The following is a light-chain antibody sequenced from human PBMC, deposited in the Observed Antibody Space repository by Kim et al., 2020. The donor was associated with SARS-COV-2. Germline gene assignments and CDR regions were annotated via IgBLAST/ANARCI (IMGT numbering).Light chain of an antibody. V-gene: IGLV2-14*03. J-gene: IGLJ1*01. CDR2: DVD. Sequence: SINRSSTATCSGVGNYNYVSWYQQQPGKAPKILIYDVDKRPSGVSERFTGSKSGDTASLTISGLQTEDEADYYCTAFTTAYTYVFGSGTKVTVL. CDR1: CSGVGNYNY. CDR3: TAFTTAYTYV.